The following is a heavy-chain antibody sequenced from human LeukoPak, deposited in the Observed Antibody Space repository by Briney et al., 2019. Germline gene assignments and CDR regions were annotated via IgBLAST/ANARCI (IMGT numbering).Heavy chain of an antibody. D-gene: IGHD5-12*01. J-gene: IGHJ4*02. CDR1: GFSFSDYD. V-gene: IGHV3-13*01. CDR3: ARGKSDSDYDASLDY. CDR2: IETAGDT. Sequence: GGSLRLSCTASGFSFSDYDMHWVRQVTGKGLEWVSSIETAGDTYYPDSVKGRFTTSKENAKNSLYLQMNNLRAGDTAVYYCARGKSDSDYDASLDYWGLGILVTVSS.